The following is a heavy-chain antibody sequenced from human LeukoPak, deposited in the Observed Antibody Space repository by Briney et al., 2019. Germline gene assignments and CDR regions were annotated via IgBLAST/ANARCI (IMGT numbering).Heavy chain of an antibody. J-gene: IGHJ5*02. CDR1: GFTFSDYY. Sequence: GGPLRLSCAASGFTFSDYYMSWIRQAPGKGLEWVSYISSSGSTIYYADSVKGRFTISRDNAKNSLYLQMNSLRAEDTAVYYCARGRYCSSTSCYTPKGDWFDPWGQGTLVTVSS. D-gene: IGHD2-2*02. CDR3: ARGRYCSSTSCYTPKGDWFDP. V-gene: IGHV3-11*04. CDR2: ISSSGSTI.